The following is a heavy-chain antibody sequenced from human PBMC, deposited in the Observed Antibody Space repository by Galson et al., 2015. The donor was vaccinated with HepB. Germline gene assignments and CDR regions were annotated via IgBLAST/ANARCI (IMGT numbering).Heavy chain of an antibody. Sequence: SLRLSCAASGFSFRNYWMNWVRQAPGKGLEWVATINQDGSEKYYVDSVKGRFTISRDNGKNSVYLQMNSLRADDMAVYYCATTPRPATAYWGQGTLVTVSS. J-gene: IGHJ4*02. D-gene: IGHD6-13*01. CDR2: INQDGSEK. CDR3: ATTPRPATAY. V-gene: IGHV3-7*01. CDR1: GFSFRNYW.